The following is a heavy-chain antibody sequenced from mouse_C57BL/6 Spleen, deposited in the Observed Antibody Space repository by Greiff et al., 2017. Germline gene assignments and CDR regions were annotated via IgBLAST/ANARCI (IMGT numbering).Heavy chain of an antibody. CDR2: IGPGSGST. Sequence: QVQLQQPGAELVKPGASVKISCKASGYTFTDYYINWVKQRPGQGLEWIGKIGPGSGSTYYNEKFKGKATLTADKSSSTAYMQLSSLTSEDSAVYFCARSIYYDYDDYYAMDYWGQGTSDTVSS. CDR1: GYTFTDYY. CDR3: ARSIYYDYDDYYAMDY. D-gene: IGHD2-4*01. V-gene: IGHV1-77*01. J-gene: IGHJ4*01.